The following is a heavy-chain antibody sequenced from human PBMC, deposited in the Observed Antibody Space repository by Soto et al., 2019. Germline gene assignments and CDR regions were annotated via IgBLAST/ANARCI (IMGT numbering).Heavy chain of an antibody. J-gene: IGHJ5*02. Sequence: SATLSLTCTVSGGSISSYYWSWIRQPPGKGLEWIGYIYYTGSTNYNPSLKSRVTISVDTSKNQFSLKLNSVTAEDTAFYYCVRGGDLGSSLGWFDPWGQGTLVTVSS. D-gene: IGHD3-16*01. CDR2: IYYTGST. CDR1: GGSISSYY. V-gene: IGHV4-59*01. CDR3: VRGGDLGSSLGWFDP.